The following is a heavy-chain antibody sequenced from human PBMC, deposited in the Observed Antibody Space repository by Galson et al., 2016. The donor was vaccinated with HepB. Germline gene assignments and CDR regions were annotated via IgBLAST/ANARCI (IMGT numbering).Heavy chain of an antibody. J-gene: IGHJ3*02. CDR1: GFTVSNNY. CDR3: TRSYGGYAFDI. Sequence: LRLSCAASGFTVSNNYMSWIRQPPGKGLEWIAYIYFSGATNYNPSLKSRVTISLDTSKGQFSLKVTSVTAADSAVYYCTRSYGGYAFDIWGQGTMVTVSS. V-gene: IGHV4-59*02. CDR2: IYFSGAT. D-gene: IGHD4-23*01.